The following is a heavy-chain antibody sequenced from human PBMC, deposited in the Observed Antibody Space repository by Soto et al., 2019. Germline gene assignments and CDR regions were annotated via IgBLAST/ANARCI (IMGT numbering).Heavy chain of an antibody. CDR3: ASVPIWCGSSSCYTEGFDS. D-gene: IGHD2-2*01. J-gene: IGHJ4*02. CDR1: GFVFSDYA. CDR2: ISAGGSDT. Sequence: EVQLLDSGGGWVQPGGSLRLSFVASGFVFSDYAMSWVRQAPGKGLEWVSAISAGGSDTYYADSVKGRFTVSRVNSKNTLYLQMNTLRAEDTAIYYCASVPIWCGSSSCYTEGFDSWGQGTLVTVSS. V-gene: IGHV3-23*01.